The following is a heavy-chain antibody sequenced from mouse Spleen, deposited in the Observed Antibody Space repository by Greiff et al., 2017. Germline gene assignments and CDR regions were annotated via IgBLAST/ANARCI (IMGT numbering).Heavy chain of an antibody. CDR1: GFSFTSYG. V-gene: IGHV2-6*02. D-gene: IGHD2-2*01. Sequence: VMLVESGPGLVAPSQSLSITCTVSGFSFTSYGVHWVRQPPGKGLEWLVVIWSDGSTTYNSALNASLSISKDNSKSQGCLKMNSLQTDDTARYYCARNGYDPFDYWGQGTTLTVSA. CDR3: ARNGYDPFDY. CDR2: IWSDGST. J-gene: IGHJ2*01.